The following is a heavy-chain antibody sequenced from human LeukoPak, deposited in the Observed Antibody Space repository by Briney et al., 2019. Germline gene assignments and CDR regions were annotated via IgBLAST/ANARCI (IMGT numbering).Heavy chain of an antibody. D-gene: IGHD3-22*01. CDR1: GFTFSSYG. V-gene: IGHV3-30*03. CDR2: ISYDGINK. J-gene: IGHJ4*02. Sequence: GGSLRLSCAASGFTFSSYGLHWVRQAPGKGLEWVAVISYDGINKYYADSVKGRFTISRDNSKNTLYLQMNSLRAEDTALYYCASSRYDSSGYYGIIGYWGQGTLVTVSS. CDR3: ASSRYDSSGYYGIIGY.